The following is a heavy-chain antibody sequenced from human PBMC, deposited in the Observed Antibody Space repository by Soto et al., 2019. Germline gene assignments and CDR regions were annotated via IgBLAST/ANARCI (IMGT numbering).Heavy chain of an antibody. CDR1: RFTVSNSY. CDR2: ITFSGNTV. J-gene: IGHJ6*02. Sequence: GGSLRLSCAASRFTVSNSYMSWIRQAPGKGLEWISYITFSGNTVYYADSLKGRFTISRDNAKNSLYLQMNRLRAEDTAVYYCARVSWREKYGMDVWGQGTTVTVSS. CDR3: ARVSWREKYGMDV. V-gene: IGHV3-11*01.